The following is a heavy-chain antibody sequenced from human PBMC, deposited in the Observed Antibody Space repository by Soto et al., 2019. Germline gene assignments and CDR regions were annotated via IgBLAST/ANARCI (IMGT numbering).Heavy chain of an antibody. V-gene: IGHV3-66*04. CDR2: IYSGGST. CDR1: GFTVSSNY. D-gene: IGHD2-2*01. Sequence: GGSLRLSCAASGFTVSSNYMSWVRQAPGKGLEWVSVIYSGGSTYYADSVKGRFTISRDNSKNTLYLQMNSLRAEDTAVYYCARHFPYPNWYFDLWGRGTLVTVSS. J-gene: IGHJ2*01. CDR3: ARHFPYPNWYFDL.